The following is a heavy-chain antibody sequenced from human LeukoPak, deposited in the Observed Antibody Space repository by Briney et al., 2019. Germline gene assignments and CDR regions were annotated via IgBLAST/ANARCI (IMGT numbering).Heavy chain of an antibody. CDR1: GFTFSRYW. V-gene: IGHV3-7*01. Sequence: GGSLRLSCVASGFTFSRYWMVWVRQAPRQGLEWVASIQENGRGKYYLDSVKGRFSISKDNAKSSVSLQMNSLGVGDMAVYYCARDAGGGFDYWGQGTRVTVSS. CDR2: IQENGRGK. D-gene: IGHD2-8*02. CDR3: ARDAGGGFDY. J-gene: IGHJ4*02.